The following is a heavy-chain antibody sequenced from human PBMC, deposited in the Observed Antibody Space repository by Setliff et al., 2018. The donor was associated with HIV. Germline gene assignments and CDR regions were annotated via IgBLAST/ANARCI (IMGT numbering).Heavy chain of an antibody. CDR2: INTSGGSA. Sequence: ASVKVSCKASGYTFTTYPMHWVRQAPGQGLEWMGVINTSGGSAGYAEKFRGRVTMTRDTSTNTVYMDLRNLWSEVTAVYYCARNQGDSSGWYAGDFWGHGTLVTVSS. J-gene: IGHJ4*01. CDR1: GYTFTTYP. V-gene: IGHV1-46*01. CDR3: ARNQGDSSGWYAGDF. D-gene: IGHD6-19*01.